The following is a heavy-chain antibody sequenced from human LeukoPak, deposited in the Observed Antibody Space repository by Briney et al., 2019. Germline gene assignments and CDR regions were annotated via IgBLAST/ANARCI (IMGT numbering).Heavy chain of an antibody. J-gene: IGHJ4*02. Sequence: ASVKVSCKASGYTFTSYGISWVRQAPGQGLEWMGWISAYNGNTNHAQKLQGRVTMTTDTSTSTAYMELRSLRSDDMAVYYCARDSGRDIVVVPASFDYWGQGTLVTVSS. CDR2: ISAYNGNT. CDR3: ARDSGRDIVVVPASFDY. CDR1: GYTFTSYG. D-gene: IGHD2-2*01. V-gene: IGHV1-18*03.